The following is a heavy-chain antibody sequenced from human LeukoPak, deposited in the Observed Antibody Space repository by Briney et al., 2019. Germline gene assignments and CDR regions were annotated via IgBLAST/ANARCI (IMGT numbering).Heavy chain of an antibody. CDR3: ARAHVLRSSSRSFQH. D-gene: IGHD6-13*01. V-gene: IGHV1-2*02. CDR1: GYTFTAYF. CDR2: INPSSGRT. J-gene: IGHJ1*01. Sequence: GASVKVSCRASGYTFTAYFIYWVRQAPGQGLEWVGWINPSSGRTNSVQKFQGRVTMTRDTSISTAYMELSSLRSDDTAVYYCARAHVLRSSSRSFQHWGQGTLVSVAS.